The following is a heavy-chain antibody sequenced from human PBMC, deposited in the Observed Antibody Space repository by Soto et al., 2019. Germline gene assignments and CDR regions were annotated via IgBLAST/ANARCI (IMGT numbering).Heavy chain of an antibody. V-gene: IGHV4-30-2*01. Sequence: PSETLSLTCAVSGGTISSGHYPWTWIRQPQGKGLEWIGYICPGGNTYYSPSLKSRVTIALDTSKSLVSLRLNSGTAADTAVYYRASLVGVAISPWGQGTLVTFSS. CDR1: GGTISSGHYP. CDR2: ICPGGNT. J-gene: IGHJ4*02. CDR3: ASLVGVAISP. D-gene: IGHD2-21*01.